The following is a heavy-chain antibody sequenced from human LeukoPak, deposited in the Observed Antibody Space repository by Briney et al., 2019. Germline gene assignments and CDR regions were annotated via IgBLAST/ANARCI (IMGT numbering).Heavy chain of an antibody. V-gene: IGHV3-23*01. D-gene: IGHD3-22*01. J-gene: IGHJ4*02. CDR2: ISGSGGST. Sequence: QPGGSLRLSCAASGFTFSSYAMSWVRQAPGKGLEWVSAISGSGGSTYYADSVKGRFTISRGNSKNTLYLQMNSLRAKDTAVYSCAKQTYYYDSSGETFDYWGQGTLVTVSS. CDR3: AKQTYYYDSSGETFDY. CDR1: GFTFSSYA.